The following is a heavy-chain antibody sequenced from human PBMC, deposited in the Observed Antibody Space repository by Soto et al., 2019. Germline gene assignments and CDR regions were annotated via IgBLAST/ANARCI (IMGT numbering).Heavy chain of an antibody. J-gene: IGHJ4*02. CDR1: GFSFSSYG. CDR3: ARGVVAAGGTHLDY. Sequence: QVQLVESGGGVVQPGRSLRLSCAASGFSFSSYGMHWVRQAPGKGLEWVAVIWHDGSYKYYADSVKGRFTISRDNSKNTLYLQMNSRRAEDTAVYYCARGVVAAGGTHLDYWGQGTLVTVSS. D-gene: IGHD6-13*01. CDR2: IWHDGSYK. V-gene: IGHV3-33*01.